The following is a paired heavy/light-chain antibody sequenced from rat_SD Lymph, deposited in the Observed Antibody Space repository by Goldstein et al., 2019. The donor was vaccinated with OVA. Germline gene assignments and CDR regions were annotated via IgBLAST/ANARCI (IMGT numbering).Heavy chain of an antibody. CDR3: ARRGDRAGLTANYDY. V-gene: IGHV5-25*01. Sequence: EVQLVESGGGLVQPGGSLRLSCAASGFTFSDSYMAWVRQAPKKGLEWVATISTRGTTTYYSDSVRGRFTISRDNAKSSLHLQMNSLKSEDTATYYCARRGDRAGLTANYDYWGQGVMVTVSS. CDR1: GFTFSDSY. CDR2: ISTRGTTT. D-gene: IGHD1-4*01. J-gene: IGHJ2*01.
Light chain of an antibody. Sequence: DIQMTQSPQSLSASLGETVSIECLASEGISNYLAWYQQKPGKPPQLLIYYASSLQDGVPSRFRGSGSGTQYSLKISNMQPEDEGLYYCQQGYKYPLTFGSGTKLEIK. CDR2: YAS. V-gene: IGKV12S11*01. CDR1: EGISNY. CDR3: QQGYKYPLT. J-gene: IGKJ5*01.